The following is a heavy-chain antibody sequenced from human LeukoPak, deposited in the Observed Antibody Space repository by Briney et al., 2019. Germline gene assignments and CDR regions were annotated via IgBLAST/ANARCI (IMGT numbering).Heavy chain of an antibody. CDR3: AKDYYDSSGYYYGSLDY. J-gene: IGHJ4*02. D-gene: IGHD3-22*01. CDR1: GFTFSTYS. V-gene: IGHV3-21*01. Sequence: GGSLRLSCAASGFTFSTYSMNWVRQAPGKGLEWVSSISSGSSYIYYADSVKGRFTISRDNSKNTLYLQMNSLRAEDTAVYYCAKDYYDSSGYYYGSLDYWGQGTLVTVSS. CDR2: ISSGSSYI.